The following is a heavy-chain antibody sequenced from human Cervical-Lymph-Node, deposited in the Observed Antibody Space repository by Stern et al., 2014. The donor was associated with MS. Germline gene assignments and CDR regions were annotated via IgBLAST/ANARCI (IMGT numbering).Heavy chain of an antibody. CDR3: ARDSSGRDDF. D-gene: IGHD6-25*01. J-gene: IGHJ4*02. CDR1: GFTFTSYL. V-gene: IGHV3-74*01. CDR2: IDTDEGTT. Sequence: VHLVESGGGLVKPGGSLRLSCAASGFTFTSYLLHWFRQAPGKGLVWVLRIDTDEGTTNYADTLKGRVTISRDNAENTLYLQMNSLRAEDTAVYYCARDSSGRDDFWGQGTLVTVSS.